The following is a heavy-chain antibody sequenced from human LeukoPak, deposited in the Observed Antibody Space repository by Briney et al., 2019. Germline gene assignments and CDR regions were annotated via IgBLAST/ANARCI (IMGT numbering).Heavy chain of an antibody. CDR2: IWYDGSNK. J-gene: IGHJ2*01. CDR3: ATTLSSGWSGFRWYLDL. D-gene: IGHD6-19*01. Sequence: PGGSLRLSCAASGFTFSSYGMHWVRQAPGKGLEWVAVIWYDGSNKYYADSVKGRFTISRDNSKNTLYLQTNSLRAEDTAVYYCATTLSSGWSGFRWYLDLWGRGTLVIVSS. V-gene: IGHV3-30*02. CDR1: GFTFSSYG.